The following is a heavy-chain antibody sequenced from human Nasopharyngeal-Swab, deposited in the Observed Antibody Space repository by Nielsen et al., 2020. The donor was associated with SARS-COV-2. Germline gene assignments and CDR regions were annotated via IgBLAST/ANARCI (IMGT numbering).Heavy chain of an antibody. CDR1: GCSFSSYA. D-gene: IGHD4-17*01. J-gene: IGHJ6*02. Sequence: SVKVCCKASGCSFSSYAISWVRQAPGQGLEWMGGIIPIFGTANYAQKFQGRVTITADESTSTAYMEPSSLRSEDTAVYYCARGTEDFGDYDGGYYYGMDVWGQGTPVTVSS. CDR2: IIPIFGTA. CDR3: ARGTEDFGDYDGGYYYGMDV. V-gene: IGHV1-69*13.